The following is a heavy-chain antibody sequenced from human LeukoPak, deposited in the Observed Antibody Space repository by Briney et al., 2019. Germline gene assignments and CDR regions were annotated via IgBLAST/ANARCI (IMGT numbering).Heavy chain of an antibody. Sequence: HPGGSLRLSCAASGFTFSDYYMSWIRQAPGKGLEWVSAISGSGGSTYYADSVKGRFTISRDNSKNTLYLQMNSLRAEDTAVYYCAIRWGELERHLNFDYWGQGTLVTVSS. V-gene: IGHV3-23*01. J-gene: IGHJ4*02. D-gene: IGHD1-1*01. CDR1: GFTFSDYY. CDR2: ISGSGGST. CDR3: AIRWGELERHLNFDY.